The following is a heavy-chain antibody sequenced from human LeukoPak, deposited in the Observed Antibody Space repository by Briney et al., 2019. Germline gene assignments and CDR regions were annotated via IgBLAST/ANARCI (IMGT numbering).Heavy chain of an antibody. CDR3: ARQGYADFSSRPFDY. CDR2: IYYTGNT. D-gene: IGHD4-17*01. V-gene: IGHV4-39*01. J-gene: IGHJ4*02. Sequence: SETLSLTCTVFGGSISNYYWGWIRQPPLKGLEWIGSIYYTGNTYYDASLKSRVTISVDTSKNQFSLKLRSVTAADTAMYYCARQGYADFSSRPFDYWGQGTLVTVSS. CDR1: GGSISNYY.